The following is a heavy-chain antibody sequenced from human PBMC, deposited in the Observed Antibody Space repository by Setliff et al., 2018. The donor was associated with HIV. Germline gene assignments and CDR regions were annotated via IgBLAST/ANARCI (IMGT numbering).Heavy chain of an antibody. CDR3: AGDSIPMVRGVIQYNWFDP. CDR1: GYTFTSYA. CDR2: INAGNGNT. D-gene: IGHD3-10*01. V-gene: IGHV1-3*01. J-gene: IGHJ5*02. Sequence: ASVKVSCKASGYTFTSYAMHWVRQAPGQRLEWMGWINAGNGNTKYSQKFQGRVTITRDTSASTAYMELSSLRSEDTAVYYCAGDSIPMVRGVIQYNWFDPWGQGTLVTVSS.